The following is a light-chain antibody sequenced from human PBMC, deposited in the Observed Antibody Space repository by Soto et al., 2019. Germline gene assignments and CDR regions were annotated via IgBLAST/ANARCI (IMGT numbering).Light chain of an antibody. CDR2: YDT. V-gene: IGLV3-21*04. CDR1: NIGSKS. Sequence: SYELTQPPSVSVAPGKTANITCGGNNIGSKSVHWYQQKPGQAPVLVISYDTDRPSGIPERYSGSNSGNTATLTISRVEAGDEADYYCQVLDSSSDPVVFGGGTKLTVL. CDR3: QVLDSSSDPVV. J-gene: IGLJ2*01.